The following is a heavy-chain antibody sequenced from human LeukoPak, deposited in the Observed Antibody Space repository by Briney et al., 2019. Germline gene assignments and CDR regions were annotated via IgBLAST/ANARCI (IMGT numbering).Heavy chain of an antibody. CDR3: AREGIQVWLLGAY. V-gene: IGHV1-2*02. D-gene: IGHD5-18*01. J-gene: IGHJ4*02. Sequence: ASVKVSCKASGYTFTRDYMLWVRQAPGHRLEWMGWINPKSSGTNYAQKLQGRVTMTRDTSISTSYMELSRLRSDDTAVYYCAREGIQVWLLGAYWGQGTLVTVSS. CDR2: INPKSSGT. CDR1: GYTFTRDY.